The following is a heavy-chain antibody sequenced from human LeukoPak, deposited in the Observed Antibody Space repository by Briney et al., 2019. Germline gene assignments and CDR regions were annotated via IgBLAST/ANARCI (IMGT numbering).Heavy chain of an antibody. D-gene: IGHD3-9*01. CDR1: GYTFTSYY. J-gene: IGHJ4*02. V-gene: IGHV1-46*01. Sequence: ASVKVSCKASGYTFTSYYMHWVRQAPGQGLEWMGIINPSGGSTSYAQNLQGRVTMTTDTSTSTAYMELRSLRSDDTAVYYCARDEDTDILTGNERFDYWGQGTLVTVSS. CDR2: INPSGGST. CDR3: ARDEDTDILTGNERFDY.